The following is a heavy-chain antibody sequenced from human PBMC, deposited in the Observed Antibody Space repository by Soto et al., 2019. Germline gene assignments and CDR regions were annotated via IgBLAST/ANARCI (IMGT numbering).Heavy chain of an antibody. V-gene: IGHV3-48*02. CDR2: ISRSSSTI. Sequence: GGSLRLSCAASGFTFSSYSRNWVHQAPGKGLEWVAYISRSSSTIYYSDSVKGRCTISRDNAKNSLYLQMNSLRDEHTAVYYCARDAANYCSGGSCSSRRRFDICGQGTMGTLSS. D-gene: IGHD2-15*01. CDR3: ARDAANYCSGGSCSSRRRFDI. CDR1: GFTFSSYS. J-gene: IGHJ3*02.